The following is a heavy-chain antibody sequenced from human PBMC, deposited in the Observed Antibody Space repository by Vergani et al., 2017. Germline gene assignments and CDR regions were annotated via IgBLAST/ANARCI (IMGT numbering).Heavy chain of an antibody. J-gene: IGHJ6*02. Sequence: QVQLQESGPGLVKPSQTLSLTCTVSGGFISSGSYYWSWIRQPAGKGLEWIGRIYTSGSTNYNPSLKSRVTISVDTSKNQFSLKLSSVTAADTAVYYCARDGGVYGMDVWGQGTTVTVSS. D-gene: IGHD3-10*01. CDR2: IYTSGST. CDR3: ARDGGVYGMDV. V-gene: IGHV4-61*02. CDR1: GGFISSGSYY.